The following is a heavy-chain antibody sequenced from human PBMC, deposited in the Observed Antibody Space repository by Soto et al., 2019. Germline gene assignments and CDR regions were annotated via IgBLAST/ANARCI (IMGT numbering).Heavy chain of an antibody. J-gene: IGHJ2*01. V-gene: IGHV3-23*01. CDR1: GCTFSSYA. CDR2: IRGDGGRT. CDR3: AKRIWYFDL. Sequence: PGGSLRLSCAASGCTFSSYAMSWVRQAPGKGLEWVSAIRGDGGRTYYADSVKGRFTISRDNAKNTLYLQMNSLRAEDTAVYYCAKRIWYFDLWGRGTLVTVSS.